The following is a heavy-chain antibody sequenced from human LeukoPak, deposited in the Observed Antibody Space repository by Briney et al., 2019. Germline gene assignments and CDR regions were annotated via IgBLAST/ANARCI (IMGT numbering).Heavy chain of an antibody. CDR2: ISSSGSTI. CDR3: ARVRTIFGVVIPEFDY. CDR1: GFTFSDYY. J-gene: IGHJ4*02. D-gene: IGHD3-3*01. V-gene: IGHV3-11*04. Sequence: GGSLRLSCAASGFTFSDYYMSWIRQAPGKGLEWVSYISSSGSTIYYADSVKGRFTISRDNAKNSLYLQTNSLRAEDTAVYYCARVRTIFGVVIPEFDYWGQGTLVTVSS.